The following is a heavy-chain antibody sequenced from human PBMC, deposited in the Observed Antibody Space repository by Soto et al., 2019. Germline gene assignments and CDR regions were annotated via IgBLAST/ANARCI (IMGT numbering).Heavy chain of an antibody. CDR3: ARLRSYSLDAFEF. CDR2: IYPGDSDT. J-gene: IGHJ3*01. V-gene: IGHV5-51*01. Sequence: GEAQKISGEGCVDKVTISWCGWERQKPGKGLEWMGIIYPGDSDTRYSPSFQGQVTISADKSISTAYLQWSSLKASDTAIYYCARLRSYSLDAFEFLVKRTMV. CDR1: VDKVTISW. D-gene: IGHD1-26*01.